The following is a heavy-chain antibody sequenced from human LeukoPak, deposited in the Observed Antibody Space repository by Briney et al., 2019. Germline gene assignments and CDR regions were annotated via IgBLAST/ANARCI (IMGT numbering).Heavy chain of an antibody. V-gene: IGHV4-39*07. D-gene: IGHD2-21*01. CDR1: GGSISSSSYY. Sequence: SETLSLTCTVSGGSISSSSYYWGWIRQPPGKGLEWIGSIYYSGSTNYNPSLKSRVTISVDTSKNQFSLKLSSVTAADTAVYYCARASISNIDYWGQGTLVTVSS. CDR3: ARASISNIDY. CDR2: IYYSGST. J-gene: IGHJ4*02.